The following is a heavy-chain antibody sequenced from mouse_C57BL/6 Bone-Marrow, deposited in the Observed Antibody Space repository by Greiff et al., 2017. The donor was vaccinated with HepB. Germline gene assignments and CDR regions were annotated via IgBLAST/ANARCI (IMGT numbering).Heavy chain of an antibody. Sequence: QVQLQQSGAELVKPGASVKMSCKASGYTFTSYWITWVKQRPGQGLEWIGDIYPGSGSTNYNEKFKSKATLTVDTTSSTAYMQLSSLTSEDSAVYDCSRRYYGSSWYFDVWGRGTTVTVTA. V-gene: IGHV1-55*01. D-gene: IGHD1-1*01. J-gene: IGHJ1*03. CDR3: SRRYYGSSWYFDV. CDR1: GYTFTSYW. CDR2: IYPGSGST.